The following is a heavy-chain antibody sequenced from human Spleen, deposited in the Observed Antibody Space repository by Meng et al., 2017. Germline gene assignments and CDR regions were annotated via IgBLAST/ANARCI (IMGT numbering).Heavy chain of an antibody. D-gene: IGHD6-19*01. CDR1: GGSFSDYY. J-gene: IGHJ4*02. V-gene: IGHV4-34*01. Sequence: QVQLQQLGAGLLKPSETLSLTFVVSGGSFSDYYWSWIRQPPGKGLEWIGEINHSGSTNYNPSLESRATISVDTSQNNLSLKLSSVTAADTAVYYCASYNSGWPQFDSWGQGILVTVSS. CDR3: ASYNSGWPQFDS. CDR2: INHSGST.